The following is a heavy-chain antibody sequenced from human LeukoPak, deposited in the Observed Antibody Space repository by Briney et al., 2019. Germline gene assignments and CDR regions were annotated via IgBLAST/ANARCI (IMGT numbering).Heavy chain of an antibody. D-gene: IGHD6-13*01. CDR3: ARDHSRYYYYGVDV. J-gene: IGHJ6*02. CDR1: GGSISSYY. V-gene: IGHV4-59*01. CDR2: IYYSGST. Sequence: SETLSLTCTVSGGSISSYYWSWIRQPPGKGLEWIGYIYYSGSTNYNPSLKSRVTISVDTSKNQFSLKLSSVTAADTAVYYCARDHSRYYYYGVDVWGQGTTVTVSS.